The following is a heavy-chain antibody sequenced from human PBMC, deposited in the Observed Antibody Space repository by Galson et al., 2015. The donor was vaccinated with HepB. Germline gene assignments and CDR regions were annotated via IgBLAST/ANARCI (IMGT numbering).Heavy chain of an antibody. D-gene: IGHD3-16*01. CDR2: IVVGSGNT. J-gene: IGHJ3*02. Sequence: SVKVSCKASGFTPTSSAMQWVRQARGQRLEWIGWIVVGSGNTNYAQKFQERVTITRDMSTSTAYMELSSLRSEDTAVYYCAADHWGDSAGEAFDIWGQGTMVTVSS. V-gene: IGHV1-58*02. CDR3: AADHWGDSAGEAFDI. CDR1: GFTPTSSA.